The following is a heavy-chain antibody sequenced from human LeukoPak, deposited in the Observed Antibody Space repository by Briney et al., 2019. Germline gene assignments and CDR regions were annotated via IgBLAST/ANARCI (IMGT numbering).Heavy chain of an antibody. V-gene: IGHV4-59*01. CDR1: GGSISPYF. CDR2: ISYTGIT. Sequence: PSETLSLTCTVSGGSISPYFWSWFRQPPGKGLEWIGYISYTGITIYSPSLKSRVTISVDTSKNQFSLQLTSVTAADTAVYYCARDDYRGVTNFDPWGQGTLVIVSS. CDR3: ARDDYRGVTNFDP. J-gene: IGHJ5*02. D-gene: IGHD3-10*01.